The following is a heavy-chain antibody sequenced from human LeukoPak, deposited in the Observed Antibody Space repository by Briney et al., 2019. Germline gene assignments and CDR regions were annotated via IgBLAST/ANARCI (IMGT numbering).Heavy chain of an antibody. Sequence: SETLSLTCTVSGGSISSGDYYWSWIRQPPGKGLEWIGYIYYSGSTYYNPSLKSRVTISVDASKNQFSLKLSSVTAADTAVYYCARFTVHYYDSSGYNDYWGQGTLVTVSS. CDR3: ARFTVHYYDSSGYNDY. CDR1: GGSISSGDYY. J-gene: IGHJ4*02. CDR2: IYYSGST. D-gene: IGHD3-22*01. V-gene: IGHV4-30-4*01.